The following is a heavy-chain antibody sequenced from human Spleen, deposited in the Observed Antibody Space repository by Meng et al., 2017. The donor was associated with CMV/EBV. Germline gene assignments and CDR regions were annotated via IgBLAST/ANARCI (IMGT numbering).Heavy chain of an antibody. CDR2: IYWNDDK. J-gene: IGHJ5*02. CDR1: FTLGTSGVG. D-gene: IGHD3-10*01. CDR3: AHRRSTMVRGANPWFDP. Sequence: FTLGTSGVGVGWIRQPPGEALEWLALIYWNDDKRYSPSLKSRLTITKDTSKNQVVLTMTNMDPVDTATYYCAHRRSTMVRGANPWFDPWGRGTLVTVSS. V-gene: IGHV2-5*01.